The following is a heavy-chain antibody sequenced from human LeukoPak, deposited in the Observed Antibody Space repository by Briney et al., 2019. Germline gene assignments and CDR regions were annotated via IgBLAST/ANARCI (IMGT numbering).Heavy chain of an antibody. CDR2: IYSGGST. Sequence: GGSLRLSCAASGFTVSSNYMSWVRQAPGKGLEWVSVIYSGGSTYYPDSVNGRFTISRDNSKNTLYLQMNSLRAEDTAVCYCASGYSSAQAFDYWGQGTLVTVSS. CDR1: GFTVSSNY. D-gene: IGHD6-25*01. CDR3: ASGYSSAQAFDY. J-gene: IGHJ4*02. V-gene: IGHV3-53*01.